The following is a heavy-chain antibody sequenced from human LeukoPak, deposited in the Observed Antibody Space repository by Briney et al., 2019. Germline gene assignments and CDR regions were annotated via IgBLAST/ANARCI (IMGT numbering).Heavy chain of an antibody. V-gene: IGHV4-4*07. D-gene: IGHD3-22*01. CDR2: IYTSGST. CDR3: ARANQGGYYDSSGYYPFDY. CDR1: GGSISSYY. J-gene: IGHJ4*02. Sequence: SETLSLTCTVSGGSISSYYWSWIRRPAGKGLEWIGRIYTSGSTNYNPSLKSRVTISVDTSKNQFSLKLSSVTAADTAVYYCARANQGGYYDSSGYYPFDYWGQGTLVTVSS.